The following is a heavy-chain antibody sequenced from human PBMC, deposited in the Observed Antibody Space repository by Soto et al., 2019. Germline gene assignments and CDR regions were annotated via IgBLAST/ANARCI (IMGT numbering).Heavy chain of an antibody. Sequence: MESGRGVVQPGRSLRLSCSVSGFTFRSHTMHWVRQAPGKGLEWVALISFDGSKMFYEDSVRGRFSISRDNSMDTLYLQTNSLRPEDTGTYYCAKDYYADEMGWGYFFDYWGQGTLVTVSS. V-gene: IGHV3-30*18. CDR3: AKDYYADEMGWGYFFDY. D-gene: IGHD3-22*01. CDR2: ISFDGSKM. CDR1: GFTFRSHT. J-gene: IGHJ4*02.